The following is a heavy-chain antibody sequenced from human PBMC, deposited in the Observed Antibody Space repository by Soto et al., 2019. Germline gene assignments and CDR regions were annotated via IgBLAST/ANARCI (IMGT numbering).Heavy chain of an antibody. CDR1: GFTFSSYA. J-gene: IGHJ4*02. Sequence: TGGSLRLSCAASGFTFSSYAMSWVRQAPGKGLEWVSAISGSGGSTYYADSVKGRFTISRDNSKNTLYLQMNSLRAEDTAVYYCAKDRDDYIWGSYRALDYWGQGTLVTVSS. V-gene: IGHV3-23*01. CDR2: ISGSGGST. CDR3: AKDRDDYIWGSYRALDY. D-gene: IGHD3-16*02.